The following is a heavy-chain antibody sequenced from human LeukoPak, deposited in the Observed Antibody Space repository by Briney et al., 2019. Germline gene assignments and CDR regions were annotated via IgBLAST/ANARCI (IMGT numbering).Heavy chain of an antibody. J-gene: IGHJ4*02. Sequence: SETLSLTCTVSGGSISSSSYYWGWIRQPPGKGLEWIGSIYYSGSTYYNPSLKSRVTISVDTSKNQFSLKLSSVTAADTAVYYCARVQYSSSWYSSWGQGTLVTVSS. CDR3: ARVQYSSSWYSS. CDR1: GGSISSSSYY. CDR2: IYYSGST. D-gene: IGHD6-13*01. V-gene: IGHV4-39*01.